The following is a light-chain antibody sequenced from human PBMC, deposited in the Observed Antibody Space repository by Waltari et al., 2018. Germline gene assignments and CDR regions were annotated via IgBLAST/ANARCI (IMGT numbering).Light chain of an antibody. CDR2: DAS. Sequence: EIVLTQSPATLSLSPGERATLSCRASQSVSSYLAWYQQKPGQAPRLLIYDASNRATGIPARFSGSGSGTDLTLTIRSLENEDFAVYYCQKSRNWTLNLGGGTKVEIK. CDR1: QSVSSY. CDR3: QKSRNWTLN. J-gene: IGKJ4*01. V-gene: IGKV3-11*01.